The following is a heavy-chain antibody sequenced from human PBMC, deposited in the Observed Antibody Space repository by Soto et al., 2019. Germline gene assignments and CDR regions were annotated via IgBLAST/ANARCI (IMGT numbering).Heavy chain of an antibody. V-gene: IGHV1-24*01. Sequence: ASVKVSCKVSGYTLTELSMHWVRQAPGKGLEWMGGFDPEDGETIYAQKFQGRVTMTEDTSTDTAYMELSSLRSEDTAVYYCATVRLRLDCRSTSCLSLNYCGMDVWGQGTTVTVSS. D-gene: IGHD2-2*01. CDR3: ATVRLRLDCRSTSCLSLNYCGMDV. J-gene: IGHJ6*02. CDR1: GYTLTELS. CDR2: FDPEDGET.